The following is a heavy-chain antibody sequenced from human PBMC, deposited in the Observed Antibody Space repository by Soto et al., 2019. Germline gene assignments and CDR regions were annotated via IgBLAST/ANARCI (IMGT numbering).Heavy chain of an antibody. Sequence: ASVKVSCKASGFTFTSSAVQWVRQARGQRLEWIGWIVVGSGNTNYAQKFQERVTITRDMSTSTAYMELSSLRSEDTAVYYCAAAPSMIPRSVPWGQGTLVTGSS. CDR3: AAAPSMIPRSVP. CDR2: IVVGSGNT. V-gene: IGHV1-58*01. D-gene: IGHD3-22*01. CDR1: GFTFTSSA. J-gene: IGHJ5*02.